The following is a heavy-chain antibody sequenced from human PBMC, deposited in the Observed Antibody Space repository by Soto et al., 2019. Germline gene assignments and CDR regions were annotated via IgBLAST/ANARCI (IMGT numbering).Heavy chain of an antibody. J-gene: IGHJ4*02. Sequence: QVQLQESGPGLVKPSGTLSLTCSVSSGSISSSNWWSWVRQPPGKGLERIGEIYNSGNTNYNPSLECRVTESVDQSKNPSSLKRSSVTAADTAVYYGARGNLVVRGTYYFADWGQGTLVTVSS. D-gene: IGHD3-10*01. CDR1: SGSISSSNW. CDR2: IYNSGNT. V-gene: IGHV4-4*02. CDR3: ARGNLVVRGTYYFAD.